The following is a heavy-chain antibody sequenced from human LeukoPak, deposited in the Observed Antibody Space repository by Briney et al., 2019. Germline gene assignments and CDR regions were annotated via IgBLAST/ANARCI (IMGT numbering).Heavy chain of an antibody. Sequence: ASVKVSCKASGYTFTSYGISWVRQAPGQGLEWMGWISAYNGNTNYAQKLQGRVTMTTDTSTSTAYMELRSLRSEDTAVYYCATRRIVGATTFFDYWGQGTLVTVSS. D-gene: IGHD1-26*01. J-gene: IGHJ4*02. CDR1: GYTFTSYG. CDR3: ATRRIVGATTFFDY. V-gene: IGHV1-18*01. CDR2: ISAYNGNT.